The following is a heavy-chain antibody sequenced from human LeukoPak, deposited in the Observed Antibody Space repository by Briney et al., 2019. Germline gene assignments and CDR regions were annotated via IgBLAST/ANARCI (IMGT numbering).Heavy chain of an antibody. Sequence: GGSLRLSSSASAFTFSSNYMSCVRQAPGKGLEWVSLIYSGGDSYYADSVKGRFTISRDNSKNTLYLQMNRMRAEDTAIYYCARADNGFEYWGQGSLVTVSS. CDR2: IYSGGDS. D-gene: IGHD2-8*01. CDR3: ARADNGFEY. CDR1: AFTFSSNY. J-gene: IGHJ4*02. V-gene: IGHV3-66*01.